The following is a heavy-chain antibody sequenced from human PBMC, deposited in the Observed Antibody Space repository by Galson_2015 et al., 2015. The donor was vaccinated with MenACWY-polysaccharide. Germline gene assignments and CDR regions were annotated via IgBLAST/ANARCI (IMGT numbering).Heavy chain of an antibody. CDR3: ARRWTGFGRGWIDS. J-gene: IGHJ4*02. Sequence: QSGAEVKKPGESLKISCKDSGNSFSSHWIGWVRQVPGKGLEWMGIIYPGDSDTRYSPSFQGQVTISADKSLNTAYLQWNSLKASDTAIYYCARRWTGFGRGWIDSWGQGTLVTVSS. CDR2: IYPGDSDT. CDR1: GNSFSSHW. V-gene: IGHV5-51*03. D-gene: IGHD6-19*01.